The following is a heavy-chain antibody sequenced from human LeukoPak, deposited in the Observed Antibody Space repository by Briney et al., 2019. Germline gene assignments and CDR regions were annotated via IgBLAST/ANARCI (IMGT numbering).Heavy chain of an antibody. Sequence: GGSLRLSCAASGFTFSSHWMTWVRQAPGKGLEWVANIKQDGSETYYVESVKGRFTVFRDNAKNSLYLQMNSLRAEDTAVYYCARDRSTNNWSHHSDYWGLGTLVTVSS. CDR3: ARDRSTNNWSHHSDY. J-gene: IGHJ4*02. V-gene: IGHV3-7*01. CDR1: GFTFSSHW. CDR2: IKQDGSET. D-gene: IGHD1-1*01.